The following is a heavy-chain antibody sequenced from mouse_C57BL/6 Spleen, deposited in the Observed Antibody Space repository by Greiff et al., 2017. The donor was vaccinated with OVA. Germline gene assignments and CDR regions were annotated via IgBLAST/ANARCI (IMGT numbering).Heavy chain of an antibody. CDR3: ARSDGYFLYAMDY. CDR1: GFTFTDYY. J-gene: IGHJ4*01. D-gene: IGHD2-3*01. V-gene: IGHV7-3*01. Sequence: EVMLVESGGGLVQPGGSLSLSCAASGFTFTDYYMSWVRQPPGKALEWLGFIRNKANGHTTEYSASVKGRFTISRDNYQSILNLQMNALRAKDSATYYCARSDGYFLYAMDYWGQGTSVTVSS. CDR2: IRNKANGHTT.